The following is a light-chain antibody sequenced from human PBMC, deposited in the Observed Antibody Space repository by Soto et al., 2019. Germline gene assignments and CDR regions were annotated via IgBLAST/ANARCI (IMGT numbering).Light chain of an antibody. CDR2: DAS. V-gene: IGKV3-11*01. J-gene: IGKJ4*01. CDR1: QSVSSY. CDR3: QQRSDWPST. Sequence: EIVLTQSPATLSLSPGERATLSCRASQSVSSYLAWYQQKPGQAPRLLIYDASNRATGIPARFSGSGSGTDFTLTFSSLEPDDFAVYYCQQRSDWPSTFGGGTKVQIK.